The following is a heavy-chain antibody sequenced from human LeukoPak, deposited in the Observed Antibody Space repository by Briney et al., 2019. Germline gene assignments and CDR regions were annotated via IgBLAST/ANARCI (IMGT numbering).Heavy chain of an antibody. CDR3: GRGFGESSPGAFDT. V-gene: IGHV6-1*01. CDR1: GDSVSANRAA. J-gene: IGHJ3*02. Sequence: SQTLSLTFAISGDSVSANRAAWNWIRQSPSRGLEWLGRTYYRSKWKTDYTISLKSRITINSNTSKNQLTMQLNSVTPEEKAVYYCGRGFGESSPGAFDTWGQGTVVTVSS. CDR2: TYYRSKWKT. D-gene: IGHD6-6*01.